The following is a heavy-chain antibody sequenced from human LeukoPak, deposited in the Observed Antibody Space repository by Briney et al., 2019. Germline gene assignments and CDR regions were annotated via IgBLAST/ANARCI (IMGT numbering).Heavy chain of an antibody. Sequence: SETLSLTCTVSGGSISSGDYYWSWIRQPPGKGLKWIGYIYYSGSTYYNPSLKSRVTISLDTSKNQFSLKLSSVTAADTSVYFCTRVWLMRGYFAFEIWGQGTMVTVSS. J-gene: IGHJ3*02. CDR2: IYYSGST. CDR1: GGSISSGDYY. CDR3: TRVWLMRGYFAFEI. D-gene: IGHD3-3*01. V-gene: IGHV4-30-4*01.